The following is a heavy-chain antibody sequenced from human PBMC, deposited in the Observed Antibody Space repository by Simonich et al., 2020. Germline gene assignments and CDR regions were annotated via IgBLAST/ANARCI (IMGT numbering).Heavy chain of an antibody. J-gene: IGHJ3*02. CDR1: GYTFTSYG. V-gene: IGHV1-18*01. D-gene: IGHD1-1*01. Sequence: QVQLVQSGAEVKKPGASVKVSCKASGYTFTSYGISWVRQAPEQGLEWMGWISAYNGNTNYAQKLQGRVNMTTETSTSTVYMELRSPRSDDTAVYYCARSTTGTTAFDIWGQGTMVTVSS. CDR2: ISAYNGNT. CDR3: ARSTTGTTAFDI.